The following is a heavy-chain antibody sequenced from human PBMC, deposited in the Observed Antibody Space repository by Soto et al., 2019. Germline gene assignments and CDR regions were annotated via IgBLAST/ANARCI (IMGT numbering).Heavy chain of an antibody. J-gene: IGHJ4*02. D-gene: IGHD6-19*01. CDR2: ISSSGSNI. Sequence: EVQLVESGGGLVQPGGSLRLSCAVAGFTFSSYEMNWVRQAPGKGLEWVSFISSSGSNIYYADSVKGRFTISRDNAKNSLYLQMNSLRAEDTAIYYCARFTSGWYGADYLEYWGQGTLVTVSS. CDR1: GFTFSSYE. CDR3: ARFTSGWYGADYLEY. V-gene: IGHV3-48*03.